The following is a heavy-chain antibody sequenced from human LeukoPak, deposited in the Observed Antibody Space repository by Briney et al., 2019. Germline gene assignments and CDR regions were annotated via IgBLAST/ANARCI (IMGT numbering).Heavy chain of an antibody. CDR3: ARSSNLHYFDY. Sequence: SQTLSLTCAISGDNVSNNSAIWIWIRQSPSRGLQWLGRTYYRSKWYNDYAVSVKSRITLNVDTSKNQFSLQLNSVTPEDTAVYYCARSSNLHYFDYWGQGTQVTVSS. CDR1: GDNVSNNSAI. CDR2: TYYRSKWYN. J-gene: IGHJ4*02. V-gene: IGHV6-1*01.